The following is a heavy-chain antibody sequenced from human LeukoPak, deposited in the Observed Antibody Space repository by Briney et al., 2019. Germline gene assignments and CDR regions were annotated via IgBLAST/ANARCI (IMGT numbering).Heavy chain of an antibody. CDR2: IYYNGES. Sequence: SETLSLTCTVSGGSISSYFWSWIRQPPGKGLEWIGYIYYNGESSHNPSLKSRVTISIDTSKNQFSLKLSSVTAADTAVYYCASSSGVVPAAIAAWGQGALVTVSS. J-gene: IGHJ4*02. CDR1: GGSISSYF. CDR3: ASSSGVVPAAIAA. V-gene: IGHV4-59*08. D-gene: IGHD2-2*02.